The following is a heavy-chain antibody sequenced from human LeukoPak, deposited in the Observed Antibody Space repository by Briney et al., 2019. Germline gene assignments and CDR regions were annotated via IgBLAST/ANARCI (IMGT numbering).Heavy chain of an antibody. CDR2: IWYDGSNK. V-gene: IGHV3-33*01. CDR3: GRDLSGKDDY. CDR1: GFTFTNYG. J-gene: IGHJ4*02. Sequence: PGRSLRLSCAASGFTFTNYGMPWVRQAPGKGLEWVAIIWYDGSNKYYADSVRGRFAISRDNAKNSLYLQMNSLTPEDTAVYFCGRDLSGKDDYWGQGTLVTVSS. D-gene: IGHD1-1*01.